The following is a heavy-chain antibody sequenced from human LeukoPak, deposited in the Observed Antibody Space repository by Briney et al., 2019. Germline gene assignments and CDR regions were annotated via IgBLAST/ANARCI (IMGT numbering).Heavy chain of an antibody. J-gene: IGHJ5*02. CDR1: GFTFSSYS. Sequence: GGSLRLSCAASGFTFSSYSMNWVRQAPGKGLEWVSSISSSSSYIYYADSVKGRFTISRDNAKNSLYLQMNSLRAEDTAVYYCASSGSDQGTNWFDPWGQGTLVTVSS. CDR3: ASSGSDQGTNWFDP. CDR2: ISSSSSYI. D-gene: IGHD3-10*01. V-gene: IGHV3-21*01.